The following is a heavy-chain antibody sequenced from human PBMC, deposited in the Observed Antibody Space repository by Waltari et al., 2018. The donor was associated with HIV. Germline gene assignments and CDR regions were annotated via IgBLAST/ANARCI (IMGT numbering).Heavy chain of an antibody. CDR2: ISSSGSTI. CDR1: GFTLSGYE. V-gene: IGHV3-48*03. Sequence: EVQLVESGGGLVQPGGSLRLSCQAFGFTLSGYEMNWVRQAPGKGLEWVSYISSSGSTIYYADSVKGRFTISRDNAKNSLYLQMNSLRAEDTAVYYCARDWGSGSYRWGQGTLVTVSS. J-gene: IGHJ4*02. CDR3: ARDWGSGSYR. D-gene: IGHD3-10*01.